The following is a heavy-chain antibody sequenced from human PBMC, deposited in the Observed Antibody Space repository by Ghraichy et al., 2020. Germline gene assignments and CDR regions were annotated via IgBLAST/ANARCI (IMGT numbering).Heavy chain of an antibody. CDR1: GDSVTSNSVA. J-gene: IGHJ4*02. Sequence: SQTLSLTCGISGDSVTSNSVAWNWIRQSPSRGLEWLGRTYYRSKWSHAYALSVKGRLTINPDPSKNQFSLQLTSVTPEDTAVYYCARDGPGKYFDYGRQGILVTVSS. CDR2: TYYRSKWSH. V-gene: IGHV6-1*01. CDR3: ARDGPGKYFDY.